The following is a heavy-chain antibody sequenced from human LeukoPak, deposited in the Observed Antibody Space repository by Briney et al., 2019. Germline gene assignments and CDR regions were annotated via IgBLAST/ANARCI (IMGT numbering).Heavy chain of an antibody. CDR1: GYTFTGYY. CDR3: ASGSSIMDTAMAGHY. V-gene: IGHV1-2*02. CDR2: INPNSGGT. D-gene: IGHD5-18*01. Sequence: ASVKVSCKASGYTFTGYYMHWVRQAPGQGLEWMGWINPNSGGTNYAQKFQGRVTMTRDTSISTAYMELSRLRSDDTAVYYCASGSSIMDTAMAGHYWGQGTLVTVSS. J-gene: IGHJ4*02.